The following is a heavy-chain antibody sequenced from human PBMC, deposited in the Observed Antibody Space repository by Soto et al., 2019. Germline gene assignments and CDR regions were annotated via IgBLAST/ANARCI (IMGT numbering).Heavy chain of an antibody. J-gene: IGHJ4*02. Sequence: RGSLRLACASSGLTFTSSAITLARQAPGKGLEWVSAISGSGGSTYYADSVKGRFTISRDNSKNTLYLQMNSLRAEDTAVYYCAKSGDFPQFDYRGQGTLVTLSS. CDR2: ISGSGGST. D-gene: IGHD4-17*01. CDR3: AKSGDFPQFDY. V-gene: IGHV3-23*01. CDR1: GLTFTSSA.